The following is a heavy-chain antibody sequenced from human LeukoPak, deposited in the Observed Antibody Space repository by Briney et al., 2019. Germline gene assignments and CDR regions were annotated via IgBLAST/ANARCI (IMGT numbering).Heavy chain of an antibody. V-gene: IGHV1-2*02. Sequence: GESLKISCKGSGYPFTSFYIGWVRQMPGKGLEWMGWINPNSGDTKYSQKFQGRVTMTRDTSISTAYMELSRLRSDDTAVYYCATQRGSYLWGTDFDYWGQGTLVTVSS. CDR2: INPNSGDT. CDR3: ATQRGSYLWGTDFDY. CDR1: GYPFTSFY. D-gene: IGHD3-16*01. J-gene: IGHJ4*02.